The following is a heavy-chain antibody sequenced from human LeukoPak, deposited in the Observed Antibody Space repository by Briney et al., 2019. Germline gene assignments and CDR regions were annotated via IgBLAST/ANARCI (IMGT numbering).Heavy chain of an antibody. CDR1: GFTFSGFG. CDR2: ISYDGSLK. J-gene: IGHJ3*02. V-gene: IGHV3-30*18. Sequence: GGSLRLSCAASGFTFSGFGMHWVRQAPGKGLEWVAVISYDGSLKHYLDSVKGRFTISRDNSKNTVVLQMDSLRDEDTAIYYCAKKFSYGSGAGDALDIWGHGTLVTVSS. CDR3: AKKFSYGSGAGDALDI. D-gene: IGHD3-10*01.